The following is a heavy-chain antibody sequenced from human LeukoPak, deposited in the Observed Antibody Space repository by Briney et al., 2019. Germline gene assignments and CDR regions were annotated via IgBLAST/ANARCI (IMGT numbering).Heavy chain of an antibody. J-gene: IGHJ3*02. CDR1: GYTFTSYD. Sequence: ASVKVSCKASGYTFTSYDINWVRQATGQGLEWMGWMNPKSGDTGYAQKFQGRVTITRNTSISTAYMELSSLRSEDTAVYYCARLVRFNNSHYYDSSGYYGDAFDIWGQGTMVTVSS. CDR2: MNPKSGDT. D-gene: IGHD3-22*01. V-gene: IGHV1-8*03. CDR3: ARLVRFNNSHYYDSSGYYGDAFDI.